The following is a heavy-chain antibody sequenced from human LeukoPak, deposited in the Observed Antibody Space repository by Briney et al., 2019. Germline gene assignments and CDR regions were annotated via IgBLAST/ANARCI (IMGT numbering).Heavy chain of an antibody. CDR3: ASRTYYYDSTGYFPDY. J-gene: IGHJ4*02. CDR1: GYSISSGYY. CDR2: IYHSGST. V-gene: IGHV4-38-2*01. D-gene: IGHD3-22*01. Sequence: PSETLSLTCAVSGYSISSGYYWGWIRQPPGKGLEWIGCIYHSGSTYYNPSLRSRVTISVDTSKNQFSLKLTSVTAADTAVYYCASRTYYYDSTGYFPDYWGQGTLVTVSS.